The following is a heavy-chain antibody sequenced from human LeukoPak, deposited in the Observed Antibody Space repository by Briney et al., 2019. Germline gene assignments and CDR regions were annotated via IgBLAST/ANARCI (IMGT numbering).Heavy chain of an antibody. D-gene: IGHD6-13*01. CDR3: ARGGTGYSSSWYY. J-gene: IGHJ4*02. CDR2: ISGSGGST. CDR1: GFTFSSYA. Sequence: GRSLRLSCAASGFTFSSYAMSWVRQAPGKGLEWVSAISGSGGSTYYADSVKGRFTISRDNSKNTLYLQMNSLRAEDTAVYYCARGGTGYSSSWYYWGQGTLVTVSS. V-gene: IGHV3-23*01.